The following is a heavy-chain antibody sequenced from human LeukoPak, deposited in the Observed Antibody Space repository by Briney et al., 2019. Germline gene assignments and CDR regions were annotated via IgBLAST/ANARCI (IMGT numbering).Heavy chain of an antibody. CDR2: IYYSGST. CDR3: ARGAEIGYSSSSGWFDP. Sequence: SETLSLTCTVSGGSISSYYWSWIRQPPGKGLEWIGYIYYSGSTNYNPSLKSRVTISVDTSKNQFSLKLSSVTAADTAVYYCARGAEIGYSSSSGWFDPWGQGTLVTVSS. D-gene: IGHD6-6*01. V-gene: IGHV4-59*01. CDR1: GGSISSYY. J-gene: IGHJ5*02.